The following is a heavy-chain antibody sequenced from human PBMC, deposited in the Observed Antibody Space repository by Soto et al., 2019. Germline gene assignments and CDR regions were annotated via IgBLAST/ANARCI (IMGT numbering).Heavy chain of an antibody. J-gene: IGHJ4*02. V-gene: IGHV3-23*01. CDR3: AKDLHPLLRYFDKTTLDY. Sequence: PGGSLRLSCAASGFTFSSYAMSWVRQAPGKGLEWVSAISGSGGSTYYADSVKGRFTISRDNSKNTLYLQMNSLRAEDTAVYYCAKDLHPLLRYFDKTTLDYWGQGTLVTVSS. D-gene: IGHD3-9*01. CDR2: ISGSGGST. CDR1: GFTFSSYA.